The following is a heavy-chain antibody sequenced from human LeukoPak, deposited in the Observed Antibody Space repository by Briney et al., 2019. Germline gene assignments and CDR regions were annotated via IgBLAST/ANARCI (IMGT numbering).Heavy chain of an antibody. J-gene: IGHJ4*02. CDR3: ARGPPSYSSSWFDY. V-gene: IGHV1-69*04. Sequence: GASVKVSCKASGGTFSSYAISWVRQAPGQGLEWMGRIIPILGIANYAQKFQGRVTITADKSTSTAYMELSSLRSEDTAVYYCARGPPSYSSSWFDYWGQGTLVTVSS. CDR1: GGTFSSYA. D-gene: IGHD6-13*01. CDR2: IIPILGIA.